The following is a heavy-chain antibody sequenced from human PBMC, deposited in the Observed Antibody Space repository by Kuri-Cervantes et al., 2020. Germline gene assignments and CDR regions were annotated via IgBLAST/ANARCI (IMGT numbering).Heavy chain of an antibody. CDR1: GFTFSSYA. D-gene: IGHD3-22*01. CDR2: ISGSGGST. CDR3: AKHGDYYDSSPRYAFDI. Sequence: GGSLRLSCAASGFTFSSYAMSWVRQAPGKGLEWVSAISGSGGSTYYADSVKGRFTISRDNSKNTLYLQMNSLRAEDTAVYYCAKHGDYYDSSPRYAFDIWGQGTMVTVSS. J-gene: IGHJ3*02. V-gene: IGHV3-23*01.